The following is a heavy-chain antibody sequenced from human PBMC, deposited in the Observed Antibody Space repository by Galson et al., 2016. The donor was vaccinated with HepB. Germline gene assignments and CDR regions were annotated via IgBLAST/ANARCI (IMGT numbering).Heavy chain of an antibody. CDR3: ARDPGISGTT. D-gene: IGHD1-7*01. V-gene: IGHV3-53*04. J-gene: IGHJ5*02. Sequence: SLRLSCAASGFTVSRNYMTWVRQAPGKGLEWVSTIYSGGSTFYTDSVQGRFTIYRHNSKNTLYLQMDTLRPEDTAVYYCARDPGISGTTWGQGILVTVSS. CDR2: IYSGGST. CDR1: GFTVSRNY.